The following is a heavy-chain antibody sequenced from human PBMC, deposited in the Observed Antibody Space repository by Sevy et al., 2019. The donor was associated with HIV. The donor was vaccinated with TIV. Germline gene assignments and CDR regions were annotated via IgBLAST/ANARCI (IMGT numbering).Heavy chain of an antibody. D-gene: IGHD4-17*01. V-gene: IGHV3-21*01. CDR2: ISSSSSYI. CDR3: ARAPNYGGNSDFDY. J-gene: IGHJ4*02. Sequence: GGSLRLSCAASGFTFSSYSMNWVRQAPGKGLEWVSSISSSSSYIYYAHSVKGRFTISRDNAKNSLYLQMNSLRAEDTAVYYCARAPNYGGNSDFDYWGQGTLVTVSS. CDR1: GFTFSSYS.